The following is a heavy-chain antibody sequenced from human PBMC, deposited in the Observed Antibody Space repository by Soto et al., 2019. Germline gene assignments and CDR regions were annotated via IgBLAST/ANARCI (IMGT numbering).Heavy chain of an antibody. CDR3: AKGGWNTMTTVPKGCFKH. CDR1: GFTFNSYA. J-gene: IGHJ1*01. CDR2: ISGSDGGT. D-gene: IGHD4-17*01. V-gene: IGHV3-23*01. Sequence: EVQLLESGGGLVQPGGSLRLSCAASGFTFNSYAMNSVRQAPGKGREWVSTISGSDGGTYYADSVKGRFTISTDNSKNTLYLQMNSLSAEDTAVYACAKGGWNTMTTVPKGCFKHWGEGTLFTASS.